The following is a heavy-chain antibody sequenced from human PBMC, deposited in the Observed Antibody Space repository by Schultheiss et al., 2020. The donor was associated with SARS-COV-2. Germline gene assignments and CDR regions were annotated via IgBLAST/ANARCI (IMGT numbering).Heavy chain of an antibody. Sequence: SETLSLTCTVSGGSIRSYYWSWIRQPPGKGLEWIGTGSKSGITHYNPSLKSRVTMSVDTSKNQFSLKLSSVTAADTAVYYCARVGCSSTSCYQNDYWGQGTLVTVSS. CDR3: ARVGCSSTSCYQNDY. CDR2: GSKSGIT. D-gene: IGHD2-2*01. CDR1: GGSIRSYY. V-gene: IGHV4-4*07. J-gene: IGHJ4*02.